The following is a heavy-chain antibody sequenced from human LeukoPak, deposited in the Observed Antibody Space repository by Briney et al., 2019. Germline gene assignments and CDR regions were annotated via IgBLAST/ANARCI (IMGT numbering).Heavy chain of an antibody. D-gene: IGHD3-10*01. V-gene: IGHV3-11*04. CDR2: ISSTSSTR. Sequence: GGSLRLSCAASAFTFSDYYMSWVRQAPGRGLAWVSYISSTSSTRYYADSVKGRFTISRDNAKNSLYLQMDSLRAEDTAVYYCARCGDGLPCDFDNWGQGTLVTVSS. J-gene: IGHJ4*02. CDR3: ARCGDGLPCDFDN. CDR1: AFTFSDYY.